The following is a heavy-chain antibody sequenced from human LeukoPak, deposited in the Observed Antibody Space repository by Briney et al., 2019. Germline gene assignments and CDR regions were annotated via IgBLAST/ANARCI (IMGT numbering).Heavy chain of an antibody. CDR2: ISTSSRYL. J-gene: IGHJ1*01. CDR1: GFTFSSYS. Sequence: GGSLRLSCAASGFTFSSYSMNWVRQAPGKGLEWVSSISTSSRYLYYADSVKGRFTISRDNAKNSLYLQMNSLRAEDTAVYYCARDWPTIAAAGTIPEYFQHWGQGTLVTVSS. V-gene: IGHV3-21*01. CDR3: ARDWPTIAAAGTIPEYFQH. D-gene: IGHD6-13*01.